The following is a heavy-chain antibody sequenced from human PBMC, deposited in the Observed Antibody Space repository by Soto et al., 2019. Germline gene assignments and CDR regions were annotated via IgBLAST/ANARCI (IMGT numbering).Heavy chain of an antibody. CDR3: ARGGFLEWLSYYYGMDV. Sequence: ASVKVSRKASGYTFTGYYMHWVRQAPGQGQEWMGWINPNSGGKSYAQKFQSRATMTRDTSISTAYMELSRLRSDDTTVYYCARGGFLEWLSYYYGMDVWGQGTTVTVSS. CDR1: GYTFTGYY. V-gene: IGHV1-2*02. CDR2: INPNSGGK. D-gene: IGHD3-3*01. J-gene: IGHJ6*02.